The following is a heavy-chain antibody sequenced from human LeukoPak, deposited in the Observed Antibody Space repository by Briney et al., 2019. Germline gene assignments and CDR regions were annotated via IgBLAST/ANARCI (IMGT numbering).Heavy chain of an antibody. J-gene: IGHJ4*02. V-gene: IGHV3-21*01. CDR3: ARGRGYFDY. Sequence: GGSLRLSCAPSGFTFSSYSMNGARQAPGKGLEWVSSISSSSSYIYYADSVKGRFTISRDNAKNSLYLQMNSLRAEDTAVYYCARGRGYFDYWGQGTLVTVSS. CDR1: GFTFSSYS. CDR2: ISSSSSYI. D-gene: IGHD5-12*01.